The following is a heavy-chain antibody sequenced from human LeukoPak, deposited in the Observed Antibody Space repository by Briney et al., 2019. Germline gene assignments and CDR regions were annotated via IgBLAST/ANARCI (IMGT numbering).Heavy chain of an antibody. J-gene: IGHJ3*02. CDR3: ARGKLLDFDWSILAFDI. Sequence: ASVKVSCKASGYTFTNYGISWVRQAPGQGLEWMGWISAYNGNTNYAQKLQGRVTMTTDTSTSTAYMELRSLRSEDTAVYYCARGKLLDFDWSILAFDIWGQGTMVTVSS. CDR2: ISAYNGNT. D-gene: IGHD3-9*01. V-gene: IGHV1-18*01. CDR1: GYTFTNYG.